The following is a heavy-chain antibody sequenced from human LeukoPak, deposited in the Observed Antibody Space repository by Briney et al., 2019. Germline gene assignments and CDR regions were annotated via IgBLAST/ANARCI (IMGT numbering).Heavy chain of an antibody. D-gene: IGHD3-10*02. CDR3: ARLVRGVIIVGYFDY. V-gene: IGHV4-39*01. J-gene: IGHJ4*02. CDR1: GGSISSSSYY. Sequence: PSETLSLTCTVSGGSISSSSYYWGWIRQPPGKGLEWIGCIYYSGSTYYNPSLKSRVTISVDTSKNQFSLKLSSVTAADTAVYYCARLVRGVIIVGYFDYWGQGTLVTVSS. CDR2: IYYSGST.